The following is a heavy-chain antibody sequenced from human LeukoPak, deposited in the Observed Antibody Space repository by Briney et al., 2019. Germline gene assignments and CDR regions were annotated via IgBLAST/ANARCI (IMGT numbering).Heavy chain of an antibody. V-gene: IGHV3-21*01. D-gene: IGHD2/OR15-2a*01. CDR2: INNIASHI. CDR1: GFNISDFW. Sequence: PGRSLRLSCAASGFNISDFWMTWVRQAPGKGLEWVSSINNIASHIYYADSVRGRFTISRDNAKNSVSLQMNNLRAEDTAVYYCTRDATQYLRYGYFDSWGQGVLVTVSS. J-gene: IGHJ4*02. CDR3: TRDATQYLRYGYFDS.